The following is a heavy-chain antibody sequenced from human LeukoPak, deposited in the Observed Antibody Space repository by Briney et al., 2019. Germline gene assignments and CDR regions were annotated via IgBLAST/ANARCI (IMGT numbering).Heavy chain of an antibody. CDR3: ARRSYYYYMDV. CDR1: GGSISSSNW. J-gene: IGHJ6*03. V-gene: IGHV4-4*02. CDR2: IYHSGST. Sequence: PSETLSLTCAVSGGSISSSNWWSWVRQPPGKGLEWIGEIYHSGSTNYNPSLKSRVTISVDTSKNQLSLKLSSVTAADTAVYYCARRSYYYYMDVWGKGTTVTISS.